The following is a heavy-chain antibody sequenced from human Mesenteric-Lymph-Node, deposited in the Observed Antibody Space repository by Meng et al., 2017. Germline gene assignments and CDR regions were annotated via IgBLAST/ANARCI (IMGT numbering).Heavy chain of an antibody. CDR3: AREGPNYYGSGSYLTSDDFDI. CDR1: GFTFSDYY. V-gene: IGHV3-69-1*01. J-gene: IGHJ3*02. CDR2: ISSSSYI. Sequence: GGSLRLSCAASGFTFSDYYMNWVRQAPGKGLEWVSSISSSSYIYYADAVKGRFTISRDNSKNSLYLQMTSLRAEDTAVYYCAREGPNYYGSGSYLTSDDFDIWGQGTMVTVSS. D-gene: IGHD3-10*01.